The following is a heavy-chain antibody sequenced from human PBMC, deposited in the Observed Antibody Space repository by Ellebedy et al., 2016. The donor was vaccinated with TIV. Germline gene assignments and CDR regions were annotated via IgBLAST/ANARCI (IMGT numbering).Heavy chain of an antibody. J-gene: IGHJ3*02. CDR3: ARGFVWFSYAFDI. D-gene: IGHD2-21*01. CDR1: GYTFTGTDYY. Sequence: ASVKVSCXASGYTFTGTDYYMHWVRHAPGQGLEWMGWINPKSGGTNYARKFQGRVTMTRDTSISTAYMELSRLRSDDTAVFYCARGFVWFSYAFDIWGQGTMVTVSP. CDR2: INPKSGGT. V-gene: IGHV1-2*02.